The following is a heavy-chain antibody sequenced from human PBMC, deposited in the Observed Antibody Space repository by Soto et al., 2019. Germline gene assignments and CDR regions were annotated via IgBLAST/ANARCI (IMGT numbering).Heavy chain of an antibody. Sequence: GASVKVSCKASGGTFSSYAISWVRQAPGQGLEWMGGIIPIFGTANYAQKFQGRVTITADESTSTAYMELSSLRSEDTAVYYCAKVGHDFWSGYYPFDYWGQGTQVTVSS. D-gene: IGHD3-3*01. J-gene: IGHJ4*02. CDR1: GGTFSSYA. CDR3: AKVGHDFWSGYYPFDY. V-gene: IGHV1-69*13. CDR2: IIPIFGTA.